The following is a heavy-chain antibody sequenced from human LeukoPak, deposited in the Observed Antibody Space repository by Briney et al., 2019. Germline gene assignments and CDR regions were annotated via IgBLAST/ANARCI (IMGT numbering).Heavy chain of an antibody. Sequence: ASVKVSCKASGYRYTNYAMNRVRQAPGQGLEWMGWINTNTGNPTYAQGFTGRFVFSLDTSVSTAYLQISSLKAEDTAVYYCARNNADGEGRFSYWGQGTLVTVSS. J-gene: IGHJ4*02. CDR2: INTNTGNP. CDR1: GYRYTNYA. V-gene: IGHV7-4-1*02. D-gene: IGHD3-10*01. CDR3: ARNNADGEGRFSY.